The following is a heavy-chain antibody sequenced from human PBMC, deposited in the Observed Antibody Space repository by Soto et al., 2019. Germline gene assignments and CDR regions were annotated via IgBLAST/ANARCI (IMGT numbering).Heavy chain of an antibody. Sequence: ASVNVSCKASGGTFSSYAISWVRQAPGQGLEWMGGIIPIFGTANYAQKFQGRVTITADESTSTAYMELSSLRSEDTAVYYCARRKAGTHTYYYYYGMDVWGQGTTVTVSS. CDR3: ARRKAGTHTYYYYYGMDV. J-gene: IGHJ6*02. CDR2: IIPIFGTA. D-gene: IGHD1-7*01. V-gene: IGHV1-69*13. CDR1: GGTFSSYA.